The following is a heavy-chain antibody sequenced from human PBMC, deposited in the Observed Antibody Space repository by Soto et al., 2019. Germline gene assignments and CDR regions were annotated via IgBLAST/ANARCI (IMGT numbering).Heavy chain of an antibody. CDR2: VIPIFGTA. J-gene: IGHJ5*02. V-gene: IGHV1-69*13. CDR3: ARGPKPPKNSWFDP. CDR1: GGTFSSYA. Sequence: SVKVSCKASGGTFSSYAISWVRQAPGQGLEWMGGVIPIFGTANYAQKFQGRVTITADESTSTAYMELSSLRSEDTAVYYCARGPKPPKNSWFDPWGQGTLVTVSS.